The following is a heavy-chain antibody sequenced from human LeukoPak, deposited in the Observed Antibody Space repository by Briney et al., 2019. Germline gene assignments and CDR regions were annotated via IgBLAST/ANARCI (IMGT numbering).Heavy chain of an antibody. V-gene: IGHV5-51*01. CDR2: IYPGDSDT. D-gene: IGHD2-2*02. J-gene: IGHJ3*02. CDR1: GYSFISYW. Sequence: PGESLKISCKGSGYSFISYWIGWVRQMPEKGLEWMGIIYPGDSDTRYSPSFQGQVIISADKSTSTAYLQWSSLKASDTAMYYCARPQGFQLLYPNDAFDIWGQGTMVTVSS. CDR3: ARPQGFQLLYPNDAFDI.